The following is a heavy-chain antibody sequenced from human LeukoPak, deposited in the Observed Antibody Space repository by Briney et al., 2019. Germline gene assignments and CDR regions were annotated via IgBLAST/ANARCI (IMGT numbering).Heavy chain of an antibody. CDR1: GFTVSDTY. Sequence: PGESLRLSCAASGFTVSDTYMTWVRQAPGKGLEWVSVIYSGGGAYYADSVRGRFTISRDNAKNTLYLQMSGLRAEDTAVYYCATNVLRSFDWSVEAFDLWGQGALVSVSS. V-gene: IGHV3-66*01. J-gene: IGHJ3*01. CDR2: IYSGGGA. CDR3: ATNVLRSFDWSVEAFDL. D-gene: IGHD3-9*01.